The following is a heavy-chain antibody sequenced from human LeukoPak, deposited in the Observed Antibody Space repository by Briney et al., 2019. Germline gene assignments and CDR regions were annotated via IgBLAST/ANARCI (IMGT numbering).Heavy chain of an antibody. CDR3: ARDKTRYSYGDYFDY. CDR1: GFTFSSYS. V-gene: IGHV3-33*08. CDR2: IWYDGSNK. Sequence: GGSLRLSCAVSGFTFSSYSMNWVRQAPGKGLEWVAVIWYDGSNKYYADSVKGRFTISRDNSKNTLYLQMNSLRAEDTAVYYCARDKTRYSYGDYFDYWGQGTLVTVSS. J-gene: IGHJ4*02. D-gene: IGHD5-18*01.